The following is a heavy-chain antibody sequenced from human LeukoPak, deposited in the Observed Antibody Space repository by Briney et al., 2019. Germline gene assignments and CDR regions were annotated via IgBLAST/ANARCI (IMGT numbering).Heavy chain of an antibody. J-gene: IGHJ4*02. CDR1: GFTFSSYA. Sequence: QPGGSLRLSCAASGFTFSSYAMHWVRQAPGKGLEWVANINKDGGEKYYVDSVKGRFTISRDNAKNSLYLQMNSLRADDTAVYYCVKDSPPRYSGSPPAYWGQGTLVTVSS. D-gene: IGHD1-26*01. V-gene: IGHV3-7*03. CDR2: INKDGGEK. CDR3: VKDSPPRYSGSPPAY.